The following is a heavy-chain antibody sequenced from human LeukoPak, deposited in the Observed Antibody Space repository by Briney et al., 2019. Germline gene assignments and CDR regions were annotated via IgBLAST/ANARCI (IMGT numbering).Heavy chain of an antibody. CDR1: GGSISSSSYY. J-gene: IGHJ4*02. CDR3: ASFHSQLERQSLDY. V-gene: IGHV4-39*01. D-gene: IGHD1-1*01. CDR2: IYYSGST. Sequence: SETLSLTCTVSGGSISSSSYYWGWIRQPPGKGLEWIGNIYYSGSTYYNPSLKSRVTISVDTAKNQFSLKLSSVTAADTAVYYCASFHSQLERQSLDYWGQGTLVTVSS.